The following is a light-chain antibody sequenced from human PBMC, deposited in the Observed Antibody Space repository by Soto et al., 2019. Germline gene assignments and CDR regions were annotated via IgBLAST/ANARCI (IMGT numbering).Light chain of an antibody. CDR3: QRYGGSPLYA. CDR2: GTS. J-gene: IGKJ2*01. CDR1: QTINTEF. V-gene: IGKV3-20*01. Sequence: EIVLTQSPGTLSLSPGERATFSCRTSQTINTEFLAWYQQRPGLAPRLLIHGTSNRATGIPDRFSGSGSGTDFTLTIIALEPEDFAVYYCQRYGGSPLYAFGQGTKREI.